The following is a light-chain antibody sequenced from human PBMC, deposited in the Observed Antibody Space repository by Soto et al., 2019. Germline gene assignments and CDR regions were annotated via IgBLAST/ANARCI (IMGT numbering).Light chain of an antibody. J-gene: IGKJ2*01. Sequence: VMTQSPASRSASPGERVTLSCSASQNIRRSLAWYQQRPGQAPRLLIYDASTRANGIPPRFSGGGSGTEFTVTISSLQSADFAVYDCQQYDIWPTYTFGQGTQVDIK. V-gene: IGKV3-15*01. CDR3: QQYDIWPTYT. CDR1: QNIRRS. CDR2: DAS.